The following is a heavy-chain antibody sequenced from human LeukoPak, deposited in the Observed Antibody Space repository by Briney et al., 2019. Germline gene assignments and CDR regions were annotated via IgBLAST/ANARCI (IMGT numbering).Heavy chain of an antibody. CDR1: GYSFSNYW. J-gene: IGHJ4*02. CDR3: ARQYYDILTDPNYFDS. CDR2: ILPANSDT. Sequence: GRSLRLSCTGSGYSFSNYWIGWVRQMPGKGLEWVGIILPANSDTRYSPSFQGQVTMSADRSISTAYLQWSSLKAADTAMYYCARQYYDILTDPNYFDSWGQGTLVTVSS. D-gene: IGHD3-9*01. V-gene: IGHV5-51*01.